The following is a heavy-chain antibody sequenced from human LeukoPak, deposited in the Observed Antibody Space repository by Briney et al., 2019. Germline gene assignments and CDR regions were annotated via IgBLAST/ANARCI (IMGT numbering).Heavy chain of an antibody. V-gene: IGHV3-30*18. CDR1: GFTFSSYG. J-gene: IGHJ4*02. CDR3: AKDPRPGYSSGWSDY. CDR2: ISYDGSNK. D-gene: IGHD6-19*01. Sequence: GRSLRLSCAASGFTFSSYGMHWVRQAPGKGLEWVAVISYDGSNKYYADSMKGRFTISRDNSKNTLYLQMNSLRAEDTAVYYCAKDPRPGYSSGWSDYWGQGTLVTVSS.